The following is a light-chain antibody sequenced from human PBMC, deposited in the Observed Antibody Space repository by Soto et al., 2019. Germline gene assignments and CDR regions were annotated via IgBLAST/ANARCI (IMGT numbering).Light chain of an antibody. J-gene: IGKJ1*01. CDR1: QSVSSSY. V-gene: IGKV3-20*01. Sequence: EIVLTQSTGTLSLSPGERATLSCRASQSVSSSYLGWYQQKPGQAPRLLIYGASSRATGIPDRFSGSGSGTDFTLTISRLEPEDFAVYYCQQYGSSPQPFCQGTKVEIK. CDR3: QQYGSSPQP. CDR2: GAS.